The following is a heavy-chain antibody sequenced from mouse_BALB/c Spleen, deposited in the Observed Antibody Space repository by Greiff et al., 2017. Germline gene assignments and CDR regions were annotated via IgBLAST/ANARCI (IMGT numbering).Heavy chain of an antibody. CDR2: IWGGGST. D-gene: IGHD2-14*01. J-gene: IGHJ4*01. V-gene: IGHV2-6-4*01. CDR1: GFSLSRYS. CDR3: ARDRYYYRDGVEYAMDD. Sequence: VQLQEPGPGLVAPSQTLSITCTVSGFSLSRYSVHWVRQPPGQGLEWLGMIWGGGSTAYNSSLKSRLSISKDNSKSNVFLKMNSLQTDDTAMYYGARDRYYYRDGVEYAMDDWGQGTSVTGSS.